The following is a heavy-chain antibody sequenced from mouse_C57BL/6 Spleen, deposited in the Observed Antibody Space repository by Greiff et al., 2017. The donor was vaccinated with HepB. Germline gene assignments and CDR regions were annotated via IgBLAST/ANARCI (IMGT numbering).Heavy chain of an antibody. CDR1: GYTFTSYW. CDR2: IYPGNSDT. V-gene: IGHV1-5*01. Sequence: EVQLQQSGTVLARPGASVKMSCKTSGYTFTSYWMHWVKQRPGQGLEWIGAIYPGNSDTSYNQKFKGKAKLTAVTSSSTAYLELSSLTNEDSAVYYCTGSNGRAMDYWGQGTSVTVSS. CDR3: TGSNGRAMDY. J-gene: IGHJ4*01. D-gene: IGHD2-5*01.